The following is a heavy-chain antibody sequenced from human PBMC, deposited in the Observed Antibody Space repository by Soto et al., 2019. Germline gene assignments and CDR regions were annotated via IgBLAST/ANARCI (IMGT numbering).Heavy chain of an antibody. J-gene: IGHJ5*02. Sequence: SETLSLTCAVYGGSFSGYYWSWIRQPPGKGLEWIGEINHSGSTNYNPSLKSRVTISVDTSKNQFSLKLSSVTAADTAVYYCARGHRIQLWLRVVNWFDPWGQATLVTVSS. V-gene: IGHV4-34*01. CDR2: INHSGST. CDR1: GGSFSGYY. D-gene: IGHD5-18*01. CDR3: ARGHRIQLWLRVVNWFDP.